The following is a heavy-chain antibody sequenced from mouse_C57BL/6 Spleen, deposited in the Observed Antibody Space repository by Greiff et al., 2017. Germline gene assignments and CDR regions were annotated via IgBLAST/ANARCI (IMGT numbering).Heavy chain of an antibody. Sequence: QVQLQQPGAELVKPGASVKLSCKASGYTFTSYWMHWVKQRPGRGLEWIGRIDPNSGGTKYNEKFKSKATLTVDKPSITAYMQLSSLTSEDSAVYYCARLLPYDYDAMDYWGQGTSVTVSS. CDR2: IDPNSGGT. CDR3: ARLLPYDYDAMDY. CDR1: GYTFTSYW. J-gene: IGHJ4*01. V-gene: IGHV1-72*01.